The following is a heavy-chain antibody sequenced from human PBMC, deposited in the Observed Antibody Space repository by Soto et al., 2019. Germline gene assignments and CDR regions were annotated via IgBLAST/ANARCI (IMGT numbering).Heavy chain of an antibody. V-gene: IGHV4-59*01. D-gene: IGHD3-10*01. J-gene: IGHJ6*03. Sequence: SETLSLTCTVSGGSINSYYWSWIRQPPGKGLEWIGYIYYSGSTNYNPSLKSRVTISVDTSKNQFSLRLTSVTAADTAVYYCARTALVRGVTQPYYYYYMDVWGKGTTVTVSS. CDR1: GGSINSYY. CDR2: IYYSGST. CDR3: ARTALVRGVTQPYYYYYMDV.